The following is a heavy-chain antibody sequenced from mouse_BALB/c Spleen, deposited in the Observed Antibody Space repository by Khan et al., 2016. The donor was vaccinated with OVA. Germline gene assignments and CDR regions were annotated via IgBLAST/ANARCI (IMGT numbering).Heavy chain of an antibody. CDR1: GYTFTNYG. Sequence: LVQSGPELKKPGETVKISCKASGYTFTNYGMNWVKQSPGKALKWMGWINTYTGEPTYADDFKGRFAFSLDTYASTAYLQINNLKSEDTATYFCSRPPYFSYTLDHWGQGTSVTVSS. CDR3: SRPPYFSYTLDH. D-gene: IGHD2-10*01. V-gene: IGHV9-3-1*01. CDR2: INTYTGEP. J-gene: IGHJ4*01.